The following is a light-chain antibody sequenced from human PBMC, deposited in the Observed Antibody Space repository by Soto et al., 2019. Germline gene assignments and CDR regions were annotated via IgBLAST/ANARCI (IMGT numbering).Light chain of an antibody. CDR2: DAS. Sequence: EIVLTQSPATLSLSPGERATLSCRASQSVSSYLAWYQQKPGQAPRLLIYDASNRATGIPARFSGSGSRTDFTRTISSLEPEDFAVYYCQQRSNWPPLFTFGPGTKVDIK. V-gene: IGKV3-11*01. CDR1: QSVSSY. CDR3: QQRSNWPPLFT. J-gene: IGKJ3*01.